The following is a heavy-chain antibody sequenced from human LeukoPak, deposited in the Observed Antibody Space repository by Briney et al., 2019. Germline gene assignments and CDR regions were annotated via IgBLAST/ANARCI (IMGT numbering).Heavy chain of an antibody. CDR3: ASQLWFGELPDAFDI. D-gene: IGHD3-10*01. CDR1: GASMSSYY. CDR2: IYYSGST. J-gene: IGHJ3*02. Sequence: KPSETLSLTCTVSGASMSSYYWSWIRQPPGKGLEWIGYIYYSGSTNYNPSLKSRVTISVDTSKNQFSLKLSSVTAAATAVYYCASQLWFGELPDAFDIWGQGTMVTVSS. V-gene: IGHV4-59*01.